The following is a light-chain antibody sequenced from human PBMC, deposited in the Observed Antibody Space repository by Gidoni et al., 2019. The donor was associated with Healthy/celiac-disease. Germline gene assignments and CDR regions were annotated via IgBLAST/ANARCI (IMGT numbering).Light chain of an antibody. CDR1: QSISSW. CDR2: KAS. V-gene: IGKV1-5*03. J-gene: IGKJ1*01. CDR3: QQYNSYWET. Sequence: DIQMTQSPSTLSASVGDRVTITCRASQSISSWLAWYQQKPGKAPKLLIYKASSLESGVPSRFSGSGSGTEFTLTISSLQPDDFATYYCQQYNSYWETFGQXTKVEIK.